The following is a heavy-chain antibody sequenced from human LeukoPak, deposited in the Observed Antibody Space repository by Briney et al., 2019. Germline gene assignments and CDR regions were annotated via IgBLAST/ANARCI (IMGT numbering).Heavy chain of an antibody. J-gene: IGHJ4*02. CDR2: IRGSGDNT. CDR3: AKSGDVTSMRFGELN. Sequence: GGSLRLSCGASGFTFSTYGMSRVRQAPGKGLEWVSAIRGSGDNTYYADSVRGRFTISRDSSGNTLYLQMNSLRADDTAVYYCAKSGDVTSMRFGELNWGQGTQVTVSS. D-gene: IGHD2-8*02. V-gene: IGHV3-23*01. CDR1: GFTFSTYG.